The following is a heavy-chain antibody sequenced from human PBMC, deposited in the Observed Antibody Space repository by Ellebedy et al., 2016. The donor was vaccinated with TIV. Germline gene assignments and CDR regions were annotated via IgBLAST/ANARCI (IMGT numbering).Heavy chain of an antibody. CDR3: AGHGDRAMTH. Sequence: GESLKISCAASGFTVSSHYMTWVRQAPGKGLEWVSVIYSGGTTHYADSVKGRFTISRDKSKNTMYLQMNSLRADDTAVYYCAGHGDRAMTHWGQGTLVTVSS. J-gene: IGHJ4*02. CDR2: IYSGGTT. D-gene: IGHD5-18*01. V-gene: IGHV3-53*01. CDR1: GFTVSSHY.